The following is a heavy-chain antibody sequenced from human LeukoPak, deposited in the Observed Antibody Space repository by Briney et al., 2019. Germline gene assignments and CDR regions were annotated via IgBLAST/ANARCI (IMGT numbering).Heavy chain of an antibody. Sequence: GASVKVSCKASGYTFTGYYMHWVRQAPGQGLEWMGRINPNSGGTNYAQKFQGRVTMTRDTSISTAYMELSRLRSDDTAVYYCARVSMGRATAGKDYWGQRTLVTVSS. CDR2: INPNSGGT. CDR3: ARVSMGRATAGKDY. J-gene: IGHJ4*02. V-gene: IGHV1-2*06. CDR1: GYTFTGYY. D-gene: IGHD6-13*01.